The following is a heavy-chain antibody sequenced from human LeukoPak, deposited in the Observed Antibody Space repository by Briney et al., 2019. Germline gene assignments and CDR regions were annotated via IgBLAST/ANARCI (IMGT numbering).Heavy chain of an antibody. V-gene: IGHV1-2*02. CDR2: INPNGGGT. Sequence: GASVKVSCKASGYTFTGYYMHWVRQTPGQGHEWVGWINPNGGGTNYAQKFQGRVTLTRDTSITTAYLEVTRLESDDTAIYFCARENNSGWYRKAAFDYWGQGALVTVTS. D-gene: IGHD6-19*01. CDR3: ARENNSGWYRKAAFDY. CDR1: GYTFTGYY. J-gene: IGHJ4*02.